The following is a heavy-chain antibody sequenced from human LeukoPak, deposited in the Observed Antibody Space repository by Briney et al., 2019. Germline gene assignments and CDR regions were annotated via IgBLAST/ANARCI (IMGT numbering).Heavy chain of an antibody. Sequence: SETLSLTCAVYGGSFSGYYWSWIRQPPGKGLEWIGEINHSGSTNYNPSLKSRVTISVDTSKNQFSLNLTSATPADTAVYYCARGWGYFDCWGQGTLVTVSS. D-gene: IGHD3-16*01. CDR3: ARGWGYFDC. CDR1: GGSFSGYY. CDR2: INHSGST. V-gene: IGHV4-34*01. J-gene: IGHJ4*02.